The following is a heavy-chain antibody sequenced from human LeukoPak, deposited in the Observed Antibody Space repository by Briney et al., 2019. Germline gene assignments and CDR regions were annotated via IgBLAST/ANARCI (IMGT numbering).Heavy chain of an antibody. J-gene: IGHJ4*02. CDR1: GYRFTRYF. D-gene: IGHD3-22*01. CDR2: ISSYNGKT. CDR3: ARNYDSSKDGNDY. Sequence: ASVKASCKASGYRFTRYFISWVRRAPGQGLGGLGWISSYNGKTNYGKNVQGRVTMTTDTSTSTAYMELRSLRSDDTAIYYCARNYDSSKDGNDYWGQGTLVTVSS. V-gene: IGHV1-18*01.